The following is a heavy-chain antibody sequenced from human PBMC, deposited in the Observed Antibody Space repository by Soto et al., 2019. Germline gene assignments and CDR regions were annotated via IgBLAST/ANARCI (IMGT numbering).Heavy chain of an antibody. D-gene: IGHD1-26*01. CDR1: GFTVSSNY. CDR2: IFSGGST. V-gene: IGHV3-53*01. J-gene: IGHJ6*02. CDR3: ARPLASGYYYGLDG. Sequence: SLRLSCAASGFTVSSNYMSWVRQAPGKGLEWVSVIFSGGSTYYADSVKGRFTISRDNSKNTLYLQMNSLRAEDTAVYFCARPLASGYYYGLDGWGQATTVTVSS.